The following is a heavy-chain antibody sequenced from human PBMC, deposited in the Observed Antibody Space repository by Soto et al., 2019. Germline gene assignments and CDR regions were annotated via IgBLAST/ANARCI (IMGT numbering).Heavy chain of an antibody. CDR2: IYYSGST. V-gene: IGHV4-30-4*01. D-gene: IGHD3-22*01. CDR1: GGSISSGDYY. Sequence: PSETLSLTCTVSGGSISSGDYYWSWIRQPPGKGLEWIGYIYYSGSTYYNPSLKSRVTISVDTSKNQFSLKLSSVTAADTAVYYCARGTLNYYDSSGSLRHFDYWGQGTLVTVSS. J-gene: IGHJ4*02. CDR3: ARGTLNYYDSSGSLRHFDY.